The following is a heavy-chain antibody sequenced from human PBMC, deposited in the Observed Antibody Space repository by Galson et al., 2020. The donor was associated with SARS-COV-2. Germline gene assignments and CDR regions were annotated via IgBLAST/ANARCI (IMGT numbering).Heavy chain of an antibody. CDR2: ISTSSSYT. V-gene: IGHV3-21*01. Sequence: NSGGSLRLSCAASGFPFSTYSMNWVRLAPGKGLEWVSSISTSSSYTYYVDSVKGRFSISRDNPRNSLYLQMNSLRAEDTAVYYCARDERIRGYNYGRLYYGMDVWGQGTTVTVSS. J-gene: IGHJ6*02. CDR3: ARDERIRGYNYGRLYYGMDV. CDR1: GFPFSTYS. D-gene: IGHD5-18*01.